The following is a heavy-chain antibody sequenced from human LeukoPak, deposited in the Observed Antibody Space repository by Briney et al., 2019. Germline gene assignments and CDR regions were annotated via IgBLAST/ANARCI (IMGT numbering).Heavy chain of an antibody. CDR2: IRATAGTT. D-gene: IGHD5-12*01. J-gene: IGHJ4*02. V-gene: IGHV3-23*01. CDR1: GFTFSSYA. CDR3: AKGGYTSHYDY. Sequence: GGSLRLSYAASGFTFSSYAMTWVRQAPGKGLQWVSTIRATAGTTYYTDSVKGRFTISRDNSKNTVFLQMNSLRAEDTAVYYCAKGGYTSHYDYWGQGILVTVSS.